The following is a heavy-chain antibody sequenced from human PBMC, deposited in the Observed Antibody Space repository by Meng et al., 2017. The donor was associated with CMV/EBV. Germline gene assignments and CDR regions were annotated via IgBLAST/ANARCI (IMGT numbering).Heavy chain of an antibody. D-gene: IGHD3-16*01. V-gene: IGHV4-39*07. CDR2: IYYSGST. CDR1: GGCSSSRCFY. Sequence: LQRRLSAPRLMKCSERLSLQCTVSGGCSSSRCFYWGCIRQPPGKGLEGIGSIYYSGSTYYNPSLKSRVTISVDTSNNQFSLKLSSVTAADTAVYYCASLAGDYWGQGTLVTVSS. J-gene: IGHJ4*02. CDR3: ASLAGDY.